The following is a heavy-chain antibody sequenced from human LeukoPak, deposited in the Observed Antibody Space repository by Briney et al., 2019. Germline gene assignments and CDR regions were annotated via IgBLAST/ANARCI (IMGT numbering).Heavy chain of an antibody. J-gene: IGHJ5*02. CDR3: ARTKDTFNWFDP. CDR2: IYPGDSDT. V-gene: IGHV5-51*01. D-gene: IGHD2-8*01. Sequence: GESLKISFKGSGYTFTSYWIGWVRQMPGKGMEWMGIIYPGDSDTRYSPSFQGQVTISADKSISTAYLQWSSLKASDTAMYYCARTKDTFNWFDPWGQGTLVTVSS. CDR1: GYTFTSYW.